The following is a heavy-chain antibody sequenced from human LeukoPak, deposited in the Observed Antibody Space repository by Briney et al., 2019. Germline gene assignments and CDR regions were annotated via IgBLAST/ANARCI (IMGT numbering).Heavy chain of an antibody. J-gene: IGHJ4*02. V-gene: IGHV1-2*02. CDR2: INPNSGGT. CDR3: ARESYGSGSYANDY. D-gene: IGHD3-10*01. Sequence: ATVKVSCKASGYTFTGYYMHWVRQAPGQGLEWMGWINPNSGGTNYAQKFQGRVTMTRDTSISTAYMELSRLRSDDTAVYYCARESYGSGSYANDYWGQGTLVTVSS. CDR1: GYTFTGYY.